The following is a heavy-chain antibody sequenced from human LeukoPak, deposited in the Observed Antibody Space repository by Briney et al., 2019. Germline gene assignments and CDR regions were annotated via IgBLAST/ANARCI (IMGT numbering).Heavy chain of an antibody. CDR2: ISGSGGRT. J-gene: IGHJ4*02. Sequence: PGGSLRLSCAASGFTFSSYAMSWVRQAPGKGLEWVSAISGSGGRTYYADSVKGRFTISRDNSKNTLYLQMNSLRAEDTAVYYCAVVVVPAARFDYWGQGTLVTVSS. V-gene: IGHV3-23*01. CDR3: AVVVVPAARFDY. D-gene: IGHD2-2*01. CDR1: GFTFSSYA.